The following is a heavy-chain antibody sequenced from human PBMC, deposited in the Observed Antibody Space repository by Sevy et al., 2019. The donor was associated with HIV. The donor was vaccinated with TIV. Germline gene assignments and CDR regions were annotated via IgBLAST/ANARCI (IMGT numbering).Heavy chain of an antibody. D-gene: IGHD4-4*01. CDR2: IPDTGSYT. CDR1: GFTLNDYY. CDR3: ARSYSTNNWFDP. Sequence: GGSLRLSCAVSGFTLNDYYMSWIRQAPGKGLEWVAYIPDTGSYTSYADSVKGRFTISRDNARKSLILEMNNLSAEDTAMYYCARSYSTNNWFDPWGQGTLVTVSS. V-gene: IGHV3-11*06. J-gene: IGHJ5*02.